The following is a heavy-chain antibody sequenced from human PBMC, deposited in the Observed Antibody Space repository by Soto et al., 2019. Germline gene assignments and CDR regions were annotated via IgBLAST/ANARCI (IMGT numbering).Heavy chain of an antibody. CDR2: ISGSGGST. V-gene: IGHV3-23*01. Sequence: PGGSLRLSCAASGFTFSSYAMSWVRQAPGKGLEWVSAISGSGGSTYYADSVKGRFTISRDNSKNTLYLHMSSLRVEDTAMYYCAKRQSFDFWSGYLPFFDYWGQGTPVTVSS. CDR3: AKRQSFDFWSGYLPFFDY. D-gene: IGHD3-3*01. CDR1: GFTFSSYA. J-gene: IGHJ4*02.